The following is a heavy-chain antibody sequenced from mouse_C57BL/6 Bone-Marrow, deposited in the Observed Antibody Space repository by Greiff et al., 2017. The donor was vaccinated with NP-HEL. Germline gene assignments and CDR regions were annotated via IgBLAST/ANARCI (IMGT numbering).Heavy chain of an antibody. CDR1: GYTFTSYW. CDR3: ARRYYGSSYHWYFDV. D-gene: IGHD1-1*01. J-gene: IGHJ1*03. V-gene: IGHV1-55*01. CDR2: IYPGSGST. Sequence: QVQLQQSGAELVKPGASVKMSCKASGYTFTSYWITWVKQRPGQGLEWIGDIYPGSGSTNYNEKFKSKATLTVDTSSSTAYMPLSSLTSEDSAVYYCARRYYGSSYHWYFDVWGTGTTVTVSS.